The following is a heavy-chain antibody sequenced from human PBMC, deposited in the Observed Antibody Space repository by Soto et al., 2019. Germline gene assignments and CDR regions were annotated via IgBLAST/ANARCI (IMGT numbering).Heavy chain of an antibody. CDR3: AKDYLCSSKVFDS. CDR1: GFTLSNYG. J-gene: IGHJ4*03. D-gene: IGHD2-2*01. Sequence: GESLILSCAVYGFTLSNYGMHWVRQAPGKGLEWVALISDDGTNKYFVDSVKGRFTISRDNSRNMVYLQMNRLRAADTAVYYCAKDYLCSSKVFDSCGQGTLVTVSS. V-gene: IGHV3-30*18. CDR2: ISDDGTNK.